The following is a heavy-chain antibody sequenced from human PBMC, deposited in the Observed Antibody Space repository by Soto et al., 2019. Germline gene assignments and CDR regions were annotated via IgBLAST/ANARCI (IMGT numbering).Heavy chain of an antibody. J-gene: IGHJ6*02. Sequence: ASVKVSCKASGYTFTSYGISWVRQAPGQGLEWMGWISAYNGNTNYAQKLQGRVTMTTDTSTSTAYMELRSLRSDDTAVYYCARDSPYDILTGYYGDYYYYGMDVWGQGTTVTVPS. CDR1: GYTFTSYG. V-gene: IGHV1-18*01. CDR3: ARDSPYDILTGYYGDYYYYGMDV. CDR2: ISAYNGNT. D-gene: IGHD3-9*01.